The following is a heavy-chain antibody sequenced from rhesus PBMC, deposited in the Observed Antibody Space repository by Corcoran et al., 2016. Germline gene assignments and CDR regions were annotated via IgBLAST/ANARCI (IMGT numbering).Heavy chain of an antibody. CDR1: GFSITTSGTA. D-gene: IGHD1-32*01. V-gene: IGHV2-95*01. CDR2: IYWNDAK. J-gene: IGHJ6*01. CDR3: VRRGIYQAGGLDS. Sequence: QVTLKESGPALVKPTQTLTLTCSFSGFSITTSGTAVARIRQPPGKALEWLSSIYWNDAKYYSTSLRGRLTISKDTSKIQVILTMTDMDPEDTSTYYCVRRGIYQAGGLDSWGQGIVVTVS.